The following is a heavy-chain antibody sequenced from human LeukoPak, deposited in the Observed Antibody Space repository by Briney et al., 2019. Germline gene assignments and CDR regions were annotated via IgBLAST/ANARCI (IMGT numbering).Heavy chain of an antibody. CDR1: GGSVSNSLYY. J-gene: IGHJ4*02. Sequence: SETLSLTCTVSGGSVSNSLYYWSWIRRPPGTGLEWIGYIYYSGSTSYNPSLKSRVTISIDTSKSQFSLKLNSVTAADTAVYYCARVLRAASWRSYDYWGQGSLVTVSS. CDR2: IYYSGST. V-gene: IGHV4-61*01. D-gene: IGHD6-25*01. CDR3: ARVLRAASWRSYDY.